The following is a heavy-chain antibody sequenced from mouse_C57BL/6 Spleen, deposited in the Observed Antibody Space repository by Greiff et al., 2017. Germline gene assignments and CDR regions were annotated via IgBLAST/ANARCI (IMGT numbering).Heavy chain of an antibody. CDR2: IYPGDGDT. V-gene: IGHV1-80*01. Sequence: VQLQQSGAELVKPGASVKISCKASGYAFSSYWMNWVKQRPGKGLKWIGQIYPGDGDTNYNGKFKGKATLTADKSSSTAYMQLSSLTSEDSAVYFCARSPSGTGYAMDYWGQGTSVTVSS. D-gene: IGHD3-1*01. CDR3: ARSPSGTGYAMDY. CDR1: GYAFSSYW. J-gene: IGHJ4*01.